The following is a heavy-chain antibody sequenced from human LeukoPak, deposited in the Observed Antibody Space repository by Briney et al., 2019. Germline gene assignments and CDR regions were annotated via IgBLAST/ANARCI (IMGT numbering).Heavy chain of an antibody. CDR1: RGSITSSSYY. J-gene: IGHJ3*02. V-gene: IGHV4-39*01. D-gene: IGHD3-3*01. CDR3: ARHILRFLEWLFPPDAFDI. CDR2: IYYSGST. Sequence: SETLSLTCTVSRGSITSSSYYWGWIRQPPGKGLEWIGSIYYSGSTYYNPSLKSRVTISVDTSKNQFSLKLSSVTAADTAVYYCARHILRFLEWLFPPDAFDIWGQGTMVTVSS.